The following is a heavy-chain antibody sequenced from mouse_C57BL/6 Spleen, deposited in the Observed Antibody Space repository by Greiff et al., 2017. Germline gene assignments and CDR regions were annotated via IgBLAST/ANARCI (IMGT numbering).Heavy chain of an antibody. V-gene: IGHV5-4*01. CDR1: GFTFSSYA. CDR2: ISDGGSYT. J-gene: IGHJ4*01. D-gene: IGHD3-3*01. CDR3: ARDRGKLNYAMDY. Sequence: EVQLVESGGGLVKPGGSLKLSCAASGFTFSSYAMSWVRQTPEKRLEWVATISDGGSYTYYPDNVKGRFTISRDNAKNNLYLQMSHLKSEDTAMYYCARDRGKLNYAMDYWGQGTSVTVSS.